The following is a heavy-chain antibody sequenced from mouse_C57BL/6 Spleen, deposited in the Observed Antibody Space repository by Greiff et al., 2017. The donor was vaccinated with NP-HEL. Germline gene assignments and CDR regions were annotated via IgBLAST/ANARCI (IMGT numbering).Heavy chain of an antibody. CDR1: GYTFTSYT. J-gene: IGHJ1*03. Sequence: QVQLKQSGAELARPGASVKMSCKASGYTFTSYTMHWVKQRPGQGLEWIGYINPSSGYTKYNQKFKDKATLTADKSSSTAYMQLSSLTSEDSAVYYCARSGLYYGSREDWYFDVWGTGTTVTVSS. D-gene: IGHD1-1*01. CDR2: INPSSGYT. V-gene: IGHV1-4*01. CDR3: ARSGLYYGSREDWYFDV.